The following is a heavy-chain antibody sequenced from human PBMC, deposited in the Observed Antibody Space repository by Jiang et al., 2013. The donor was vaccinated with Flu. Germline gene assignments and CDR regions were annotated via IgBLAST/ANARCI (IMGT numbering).Heavy chain of an antibody. CDR1: GGSISSYY. V-gene: IGHV4-59*01. D-gene: IGHD2-2*01. CDR3: ARDLVVVPAAMPEPGYYYYYGMDV. Sequence: LLKPSETLSLTCTVSGGSISSYYWSWIRQPPGKGLEWIGYIYYSGSTNYNPSLKSRVTISVDTSKNQFSLKLSSVTAADTAVYYCARDLVVVPAAMPEPGYYYYYGMDV. CDR2: IYYSGST. J-gene: IGHJ6*01.